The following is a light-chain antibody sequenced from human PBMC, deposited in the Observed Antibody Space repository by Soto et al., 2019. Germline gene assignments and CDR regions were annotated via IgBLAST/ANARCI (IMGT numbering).Light chain of an antibody. CDR3: QQYNSYST. V-gene: IGKV1-33*01. CDR1: QDISNY. J-gene: IGKJ1*01. CDR2: DAS. Sequence: DIQMTQSPSSLSASVGDRVTITCQASQDISNYLNWYQQKPGKAPKLLIYDASNLETGVPSRFSGSGSGTEFTLTISSLQPDDFATYYCQQYNSYSTCGQGTKGDIK.